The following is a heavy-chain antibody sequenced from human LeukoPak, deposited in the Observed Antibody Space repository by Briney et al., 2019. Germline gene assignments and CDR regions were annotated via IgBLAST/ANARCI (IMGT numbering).Heavy chain of an antibody. Sequence: GGSLRLSCAASGFTFSSYDMTWVRQAPGRGLEWVSSIRPSGDNTYYGDSVKGRFTISRDNSKNTVYLQMNNMRVDDTAVYYCASYGSLGPMSYFDYWGQGTLVTVSS. V-gene: IGHV3-23*01. CDR1: GFTFSSYD. CDR3: ASYGSLGPMSYFDY. D-gene: IGHD3-10*01. J-gene: IGHJ4*02. CDR2: IRPSGDNT.